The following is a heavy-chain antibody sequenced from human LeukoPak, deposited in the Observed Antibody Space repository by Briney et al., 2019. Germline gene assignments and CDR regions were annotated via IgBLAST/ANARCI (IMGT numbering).Heavy chain of an antibody. J-gene: IGHJ4*02. V-gene: IGHV3-9*01. D-gene: IGHD5-18*01. Sequence: GGSLRLSCAASGFTFDDYAMHWVRQAPGKGLEWASGISWNSGNIGYADSVKGRFTISRDNAKNSLYLQMNSLRAEDTALYYCAKDRRSTWIQLWSPFDYWGQGALVTVSS. CDR1: GFTFDDYA. CDR2: ISWNSGNI. CDR3: AKDRRSTWIQLWSPFDY.